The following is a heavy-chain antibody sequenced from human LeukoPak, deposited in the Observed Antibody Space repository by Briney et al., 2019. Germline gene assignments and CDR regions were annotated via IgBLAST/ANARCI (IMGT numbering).Heavy chain of an antibody. CDR3: AKGHYYGSGSLDY. CDR2: IDYAGGST. CDR1: GFTFNNYV. D-gene: IGHD3-10*01. J-gene: IGHJ4*02. Sequence: GGSLRLSCAASGFTFNNYVMSWVRQAPGRGLEWVSGIDYAGGSTYYADSVKGRFTISRDNSKNTLYVQMNSLRAEDTAVYYCAKGHYYGSGSLDYWGQGTLVTVSS. V-gene: IGHV3-23*01.